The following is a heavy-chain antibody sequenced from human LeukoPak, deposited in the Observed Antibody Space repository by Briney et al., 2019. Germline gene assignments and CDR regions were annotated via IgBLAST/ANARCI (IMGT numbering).Heavy chain of an antibody. V-gene: IGHV1-18*01. J-gene: IGHJ5*02. D-gene: IGHD2-8*01. Sequence: ASVKVSCKASGYIFTSYGISWVRQAPGQGLEWMGWINSYNGNTKYTQKVQGRVTMTIDTSTSTAYMEVRSLRSDDTAVYYCAGDLVHHRLLATNYNWFDPWGQGTLVTVSS. CDR1: GYIFTSYG. CDR2: INSYNGNT. CDR3: AGDLVHHRLLATNYNWFDP.